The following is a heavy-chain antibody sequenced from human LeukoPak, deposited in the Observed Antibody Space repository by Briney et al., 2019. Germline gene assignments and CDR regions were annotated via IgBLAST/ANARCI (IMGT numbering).Heavy chain of an antibody. CDR2: IIPIFGTA. Sequence: SVKVSCKASGYTFTSYGISWVRQAPGQGLEWMGGIIPIFGTANYAQKFQGRVTITADESTSTAYMELSSLRSEDTAVYYCARGPSGSGIAVAVTYFDYWGQGTLVTVSS. D-gene: IGHD6-19*01. J-gene: IGHJ4*02. V-gene: IGHV1-69*13. CDR1: GYTFTSYG. CDR3: ARGPSGSGIAVAVTYFDY.